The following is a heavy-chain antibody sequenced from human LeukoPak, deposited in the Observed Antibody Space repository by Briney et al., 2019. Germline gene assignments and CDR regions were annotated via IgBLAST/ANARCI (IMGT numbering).Heavy chain of an antibody. J-gene: IGHJ4*02. D-gene: IGHD3-22*01. Sequence: SWIRQHPGKGLEWVGRIKSRTDGGTTDYAALVKGRFTVSRDDSKNTLYLQMNSLKTEDTAVYYCTTSQRYYDSSGYYGYWGQGTLVTVSS. V-gene: IGHV3-15*01. CDR3: TTSQRYYDSSGYYGY. CDR2: IKSRTDGGTT.